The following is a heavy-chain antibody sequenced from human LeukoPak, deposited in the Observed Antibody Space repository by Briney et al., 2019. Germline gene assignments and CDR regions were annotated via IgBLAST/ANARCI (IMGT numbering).Heavy chain of an antibody. D-gene: IGHD6-13*01. Sequence: SETLSLTCTVSGGFINIYYWSWIRQPPGKGLEWIGYIHYSGSTNYNPSLKSRVTISVDTTKNQFSLKLSSVTAADTAVYYCARAARAAAILPDKFDPWGQGTLVTVSS. CDR1: GGFINIYY. CDR3: ARAARAAAILPDKFDP. CDR2: IHYSGST. J-gene: IGHJ5*02. V-gene: IGHV4-59*01.